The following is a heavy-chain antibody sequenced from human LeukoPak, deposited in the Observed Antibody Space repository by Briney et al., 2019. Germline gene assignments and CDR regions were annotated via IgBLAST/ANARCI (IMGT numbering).Heavy chain of an antibody. CDR2: ISSSGSTI. D-gene: IGHD6-13*01. Sequence: GGSLRLSCAASGFTFSDYYMSWIRQAPVKGLEWVSYISSSGSTIYYADSVKGRFTISRDNAKNSLYLQMNSLRAEDTAVYYCASRIAAAAFDIWGQGTMVTVSS. J-gene: IGHJ3*02. CDR3: ASRIAAAAFDI. V-gene: IGHV3-11*01. CDR1: GFTFSDYY.